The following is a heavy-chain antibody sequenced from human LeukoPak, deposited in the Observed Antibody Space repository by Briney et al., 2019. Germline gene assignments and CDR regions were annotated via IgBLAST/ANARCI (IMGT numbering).Heavy chain of an antibody. CDR2: IASDGSST. V-gene: IGHV3-74*01. J-gene: IGHJ4*02. Sequence: GGSLRLSCAASGFTFSSYWMNWVRQAPGKGLVWVSRIASDGSSTTYADSVKGRFSISRDNAENTLYLQMNSLRVEDTAVYYCARGRPHGNDYWGQGTLVTVSS. D-gene: IGHD4-23*01. CDR3: ARGRPHGNDY. CDR1: GFTFSSYW.